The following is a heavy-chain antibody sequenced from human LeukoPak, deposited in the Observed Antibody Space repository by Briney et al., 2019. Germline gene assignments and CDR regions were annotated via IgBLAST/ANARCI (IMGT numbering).Heavy chain of an antibody. CDR2: IYTSGST. D-gene: IGHD6-6*01. CDR3: ARRPLHYYYYMDV. V-gene: IGHV4-4*09. J-gene: IGHJ6*03. CDR1: GGSISSYY. Sequence: PSETLSLTCTVSGGSISSYYWSWIRQPPGKGLEWIGYIYTSGSTNYNPSLKSRVTISVDTSKNQFSLKLSSVTAADTAVYYCARRPLHYYYYMDVWGKGTTVTVSS.